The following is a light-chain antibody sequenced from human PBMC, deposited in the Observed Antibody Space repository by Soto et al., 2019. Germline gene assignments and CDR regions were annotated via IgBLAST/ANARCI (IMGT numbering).Light chain of an antibody. Sequence: QSVLTQPPSVSGAPGQRVTISCTGSSSNIGAGYDVHWYQQLPGTAPKLLIYGNSNRPSGVPDRFSGSKSGTSGSLAITCVQAEDEADYYCQSYDSSLRGWVFGGGTKLTVL. CDR3: QSYDSSLRGWV. V-gene: IGLV1-40*01. CDR1: SSNIGAGYD. CDR2: GNS. J-gene: IGLJ3*02.